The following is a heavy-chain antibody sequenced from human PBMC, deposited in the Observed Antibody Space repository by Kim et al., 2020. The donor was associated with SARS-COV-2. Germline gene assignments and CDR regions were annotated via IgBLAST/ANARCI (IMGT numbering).Heavy chain of an antibody. CDR2: IGTAGDT. CDR3: ARGDGYYDSSGYYYFFDY. V-gene: IGHV3-13*04. D-gene: IGHD3-22*01. CDR1: GFTFSSYD. J-gene: IGHJ4*02. Sequence: GGSLRLSCAASGFTFSSYDMHWVRQAPGKGLEWVSAIGTAGDTYYPGSVKGRFTISRENAKNSLYLQMNSLRAGDTAVYYCARGDGYYDSSGYYYFFDYWGQGTLVTVSS.